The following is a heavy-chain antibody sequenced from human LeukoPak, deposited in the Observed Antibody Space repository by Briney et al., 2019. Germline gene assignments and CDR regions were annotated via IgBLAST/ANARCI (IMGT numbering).Heavy chain of an antibody. CDR2: ISAYNGNT. Sequence: ASVKVSCKASGYTFTSYGISWVRQAPGQGLEWMGWISAYNGNTNYAQKLQGRVTMTTDTSTSTAYMELRSLRSDDTAVYYCARRVHDFWSGYYEDYWGQGTLVTVSS. D-gene: IGHD3-3*01. J-gene: IGHJ4*02. CDR3: ARRVHDFWSGYYEDY. V-gene: IGHV1-18*01. CDR1: GYTFTSYG.